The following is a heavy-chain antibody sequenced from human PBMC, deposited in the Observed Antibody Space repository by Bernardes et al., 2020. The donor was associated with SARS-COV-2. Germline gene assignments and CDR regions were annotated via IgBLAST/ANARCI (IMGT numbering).Heavy chain of an antibody. CDR2: IDGGGDRT. CDR1: GPTFNTYA. J-gene: IGHJ4*02. D-gene: IGHD3-16*01. V-gene: IGHV3-23*01. Sequence: GGSLRLSCAASGPTFNTYAMTWVRQAPGKGLEWVSSIDGGGDRTEYADSVKGRFAISRDNSKNTLYLQMNSLGPDDTAIYYCAQHCYVTTCSARYFDYLGPGTLVTVSS. CDR3: AQHCYVTTCSARYFDY.